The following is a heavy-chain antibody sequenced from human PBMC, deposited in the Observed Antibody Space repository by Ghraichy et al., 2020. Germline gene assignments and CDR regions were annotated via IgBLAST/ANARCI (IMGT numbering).Heavy chain of an antibody. D-gene: IGHD5-18*01. CDR2: IYPGDSDT. CDR1: GYRFTTYW. J-gene: IGHJ4*02. Sequence: GESLNISCKGSGYRFTTYWIGWVRQMPGKGLEWMGIIYPGDSDTRYSPSFQGQVTISADKSISTAYLQWSSLKASDTAMYYCARPREYSYGYVDYWGQGTLVTVSS. CDR3: ARPREYSYGYVDY. V-gene: IGHV5-51*01.